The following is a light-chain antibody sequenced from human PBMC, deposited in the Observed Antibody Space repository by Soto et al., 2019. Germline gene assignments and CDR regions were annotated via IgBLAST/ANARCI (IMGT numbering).Light chain of an antibody. V-gene: IGKV3-20*01. CDR2: GAS. J-gene: IGKJ1*01. CDR3: QRYGSSAGT. Sequence: EIVLTQSPGTLSLSPGERDTLSCRASQSVSSSYLAWYQQKPRQAPRLLIYGASSRATGVPHRFSGSGSGTDFTLTISTLEPEDFAVYYCQRYGSSAGTLGQGTKVEIK. CDR1: QSVSSSY.